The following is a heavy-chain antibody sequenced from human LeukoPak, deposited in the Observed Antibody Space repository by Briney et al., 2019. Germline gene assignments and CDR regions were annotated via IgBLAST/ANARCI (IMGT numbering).Heavy chain of an antibody. CDR2: IRSDGYHT. J-gene: IGHJ6*03. CDR1: GFVFDDYD. CDR3: AKDTVKVTTIRRVPHYMDV. D-gene: IGHD5-12*01. Sequence: GGSLRLSCGASGFVFDDYDMHWVRQAPGKGLEWVAFIRSDGYHTYYTDSVKGRFIITRDNFKNTLYLQMNSLRAEDTAVYYCAKDTVKVTTIRRVPHYMDVWGKGTTVTISS. V-gene: IGHV3-30*02.